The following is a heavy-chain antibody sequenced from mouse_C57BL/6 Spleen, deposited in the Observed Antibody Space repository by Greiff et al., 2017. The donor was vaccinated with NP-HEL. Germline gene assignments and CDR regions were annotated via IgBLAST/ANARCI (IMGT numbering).Heavy chain of an antibody. CDR2: ISYDGSN. V-gene: IGHV3-6*01. D-gene: IGHD4-1*01. J-gene: IGHJ4*01. CDR3: ARDPWDEGYYAMDY. Sequence: EVKLQESGPGLVKPSQSLSLTCSVTGYSITSGYYWNWIRQFPGNKLEWMGYISYDGSNNYNPSLKNRISITRDTSKNQFFLKLNSVTTEDTATYYCARDPWDEGYYAMDYWGQGTSVTVSS. CDR1: GYSITSGYY.